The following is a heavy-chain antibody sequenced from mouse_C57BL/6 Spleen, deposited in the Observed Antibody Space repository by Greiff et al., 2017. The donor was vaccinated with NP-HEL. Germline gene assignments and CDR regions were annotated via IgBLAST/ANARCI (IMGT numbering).Heavy chain of an antibody. J-gene: IGHJ2*01. V-gene: IGHV5-4*03. CDR2: ISDGGSYT. CDR3: ARGQLGRGY. Sequence: EVKLEESGGGLVKPGGSLKLSCAASGFTFSSYAMSWVRQTPEKRLEWVATISDGGSYTYYPDNVKGRFTISRDNAKNNLYLQMSHLKSEDTAMYYCARGQLGRGYWGQGTTLTVSS. CDR1: GFTFSSYA. D-gene: IGHD4-1*02.